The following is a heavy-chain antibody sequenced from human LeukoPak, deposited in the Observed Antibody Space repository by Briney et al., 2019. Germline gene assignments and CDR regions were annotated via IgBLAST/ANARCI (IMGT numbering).Heavy chain of an antibody. Sequence: SETLSLTCTVSGGSISSSSYYWGWIRQPPGKGLEWIGSIYYSGSTYYNTSLKSRVTISVDTSKNQFSLKLSSVTSADTAVYYCAITAMATVWGKGTTVTVSS. D-gene: IGHD5-18*01. CDR1: GGSISSSSYY. CDR3: AITAMATV. CDR2: IYYSGST. V-gene: IGHV4-39*01. J-gene: IGHJ6*04.